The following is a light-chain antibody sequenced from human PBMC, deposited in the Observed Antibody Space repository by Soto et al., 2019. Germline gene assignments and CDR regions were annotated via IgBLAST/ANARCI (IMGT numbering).Light chain of an antibody. J-gene: IGLJ3*02. CDR1: SSNIENNY. CDR2: DNN. CDR3: GTWDSSLSQVV. V-gene: IGLV1-51*01. Sequence: QAVATQPPSVSATPGQKVTISCSGSSSNIENNYVSWYQQLPGTAPKLLICDNNRRPSGIPDRFSGSKSGTSATLGITGLQTGDEGDYFCGTWDSSLSQVVFGGGTKLTVL.